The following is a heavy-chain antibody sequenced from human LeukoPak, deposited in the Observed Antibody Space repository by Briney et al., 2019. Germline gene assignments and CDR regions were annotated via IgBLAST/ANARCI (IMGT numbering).Heavy chain of an antibody. CDR2: INQSGNT. J-gene: IGHJ4*02. Sequence: SETLSLTCGVYGGSLSGYYWSWIRQAPGKRLEWIGEINQSGNTNYNPPLKSRVTISVDTSKNQFSLKLSSVTAADTAVYYCKVLGYCSGGSCYPDYWGQGTLVTVSS. V-gene: IGHV4-34*01. CDR1: GGSLSGYY. D-gene: IGHD2-15*01. CDR3: KVLGYCSGGSCYPDY.